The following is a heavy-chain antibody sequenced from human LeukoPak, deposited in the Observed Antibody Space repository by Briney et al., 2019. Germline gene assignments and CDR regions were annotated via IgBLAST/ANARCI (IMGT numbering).Heavy chain of an antibody. J-gene: IGHJ4*02. CDR1: GFTFSSYA. CDR3: ASRDPCSGGTCYGLGY. V-gene: IGHV3-23*01. CDR2: ISGSGGST. D-gene: IGHD2-15*01. Sequence: GGSLRLSCAVSGFTFSSYAMAWVRQAPGQGLEWVSTISGSGGSTFHADSVKGRFSISRDNSKNTLFLQMNSLRAEDTAVYFCASRDPCSGGTCYGLGYWGQGILVTVSS.